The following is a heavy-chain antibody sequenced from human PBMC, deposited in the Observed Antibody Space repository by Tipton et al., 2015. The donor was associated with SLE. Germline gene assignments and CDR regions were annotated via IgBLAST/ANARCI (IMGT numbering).Heavy chain of an antibody. CDR2: IYHSGST. D-gene: IGHD4-17*01. CDR1: GYSISSGYY. J-gene: IGHJ5*02. CDR3: ARDGARSDYVRWFDP. Sequence: TLSLTCAVSGYSISSGYYWGWIRQPPGKGLEWIGSIYHSGSTYYNPSLKSRVTIPVDTSKNQFSLKLSSVTAADTAVYYCARDGARSDYVRWFDPWGQGTLVTVSS. V-gene: IGHV4-38-2*02.